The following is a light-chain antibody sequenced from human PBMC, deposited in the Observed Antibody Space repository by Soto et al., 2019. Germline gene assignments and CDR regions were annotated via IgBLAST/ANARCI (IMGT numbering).Light chain of an antibody. J-gene: IGKJ1*01. CDR3: QQYFEWPPMT. Sequence: VMTQSPATLSVSPGERATLSCWASETVATNLAWYQQKPGQAPRLLISGASTRAAGISDRSRGSGSGTEFTLPISSLRSEDSAIYYCQQYFEWPPMTFGQGTKVEI. CDR1: ETVATN. V-gene: IGKV3-15*01. CDR2: GAS.